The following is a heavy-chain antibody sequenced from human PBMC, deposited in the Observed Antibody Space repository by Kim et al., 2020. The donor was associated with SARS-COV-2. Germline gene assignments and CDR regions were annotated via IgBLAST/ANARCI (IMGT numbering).Heavy chain of an antibody. Sequence: GGSLRLSCAASGFTFSSQWMHWLRQTPGKGLVWVSLINNDASRTTYADSVEGRFTISRDNAKNTLYLQMNSLRAEDTAVYYCARGSSAGDWGQGTLVTVSS. J-gene: IGHJ4*02. V-gene: IGHV3-74*01. CDR2: INNDASRT. CDR1: GFTFSSQW. CDR3: ARGSSAGD.